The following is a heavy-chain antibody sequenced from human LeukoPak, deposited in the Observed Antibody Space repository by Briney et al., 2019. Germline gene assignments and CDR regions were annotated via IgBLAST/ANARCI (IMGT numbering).Heavy chain of an antibody. CDR1: GYTFTSYG. J-gene: IGHJ4*02. CDR2: ISTYNYNT. CDR3: ARQVDTTMALPDY. Sequence: ASVKVSCKTPGYTFTSYGVSWVRQAPGQRLECMGWISTYNYNTNYAQKFRGRVTMTRDTSTSTVYMELRSLRSEDTAIYYCARQVDTTMALPDYWGQGTLVTVSS. D-gene: IGHD5-18*01. V-gene: IGHV1-18*01.